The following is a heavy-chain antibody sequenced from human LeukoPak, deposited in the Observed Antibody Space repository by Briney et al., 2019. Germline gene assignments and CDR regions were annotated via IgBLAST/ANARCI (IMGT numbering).Heavy chain of an antibody. Sequence: SQTLSLTCAISGDSVSSNSAAWNWIRQSPSRGLEWLGRTYYRSKWYNDYALYVKSRITINADTSRNQFSLQLNSVTPEDTAVFYCARDGVYYDSSGLDYWGQGTLVTVSS. V-gene: IGHV6-1*01. CDR3: ARDGVYYDSSGLDY. D-gene: IGHD3-22*01. CDR2: TYYRSKWYN. J-gene: IGHJ4*02. CDR1: GDSVSSNSAA.